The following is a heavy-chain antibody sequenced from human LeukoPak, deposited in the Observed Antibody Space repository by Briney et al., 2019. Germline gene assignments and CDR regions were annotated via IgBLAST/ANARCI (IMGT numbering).Heavy chain of an antibody. J-gene: IGHJ6*03. CDR3: ARIGQSVHYYMDV. CDR1: GDSVSSPTYF. D-gene: IGHD3/OR15-3a*01. V-gene: IGHV4-39*01. CDR2: IFYGTS. Sequence: SETLSLTRTVSGDSVSSPTYFWGWIRHPPGKGLEWIGSIFYGTSYYNPSLKSRVTISVDTSTNQFSLKLNSVTAADTAVYYCARIGQSVHYYMDVWGNGTTVDVSS.